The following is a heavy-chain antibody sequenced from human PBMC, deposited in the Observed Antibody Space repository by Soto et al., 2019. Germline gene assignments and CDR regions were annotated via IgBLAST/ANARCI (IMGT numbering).Heavy chain of an antibody. Sequence: QVQLVESGGGVVQPGRSLRLSCAASGFTFSSYGMHWVRQAPGKGLEWVAVISYDGSNKYYADSVKGRFTISRDNSKNTLYLQMTSLTAEDTAVYYCAKGPRAYFDYWGQGTLVTVSS. CDR2: ISYDGSNK. J-gene: IGHJ4*02. CDR1: GFTFSSYG. CDR3: AKGPRAYFDY. V-gene: IGHV3-30*18.